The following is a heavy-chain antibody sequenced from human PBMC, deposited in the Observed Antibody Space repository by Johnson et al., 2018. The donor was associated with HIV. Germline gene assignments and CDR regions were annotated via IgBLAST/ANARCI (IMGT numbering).Heavy chain of an antibody. Sequence: EVQLVESGGGVVRPGGSLRLSCAASGFSFDDYGMSWVRQAPGRGLEWVSVLYSDGSTYYADSVKGRFTISRDGSKNTLYLQMGSLRAEDMAVYYCAKGQYSSSPCAFDIWGQGTMVTVSS. V-gene: IGHV3-66*02. CDR2: LYSDGST. J-gene: IGHJ3*02. D-gene: IGHD6-6*01. CDR1: GFSFDDYG. CDR3: AKGQYSSSPCAFDI.